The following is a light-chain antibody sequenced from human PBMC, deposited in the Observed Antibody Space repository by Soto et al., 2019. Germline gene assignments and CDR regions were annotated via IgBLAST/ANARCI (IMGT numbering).Light chain of an antibody. CDR2: GAS. J-gene: IGKJ1*01. CDR1: QSVSSSY. Sequence: EIVLTQSPCTLSLSPLERATLSGRASQSVSSSYLAWYQQKPGQAPRLLIYGASSRATGIPDRFSGSGSGTDFTLTISRLEPEDFAVYYCQQYGSSPETFGQGTKVDIK. V-gene: IGKV3-20*01. CDR3: QQYGSSPET.